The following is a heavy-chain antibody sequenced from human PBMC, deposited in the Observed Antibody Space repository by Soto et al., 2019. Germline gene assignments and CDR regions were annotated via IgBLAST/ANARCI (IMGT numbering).Heavy chain of an antibody. D-gene: IGHD6-19*01. CDR1: GFTFSSYG. CDR2: IWYDGSNK. V-gene: IGHV3-33*01. Sequence: GGSLRLSCAASGFTFSSYGMHWVRQAPGKGLEWVAVIWYDGSNKYYADSVKGRFTISRDNSKNTLYLQMNSLRAEDTAVYYCAREVGRDGCNWYYFDYWGQGTLVTVSS. J-gene: IGHJ4*02. CDR3: AREVGRDGCNWYYFDY.